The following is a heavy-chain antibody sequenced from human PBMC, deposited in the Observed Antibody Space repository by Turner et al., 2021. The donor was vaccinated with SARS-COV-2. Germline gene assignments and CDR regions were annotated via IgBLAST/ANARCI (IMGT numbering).Heavy chain of an antibody. V-gene: IGHV3-7*04. D-gene: IGHD6-13*01. CDR2: IKQDGSEK. J-gene: IGHJ3*02. CDR1: GFTSSTYW. CDR3: ASDNGYSSSWYSVAFDI. Sequence: VQLVESGGGLVQPGGSLRLSCAAPGFTSSTYWMSWVRQGPGKGLEWVANIKQDGSEKYYVDSVKGRFNISRDNTKNSLYLQMNSLRAEDTAVYYCASDNGYSSSWYSVAFDIWGQGTMVTVSS.